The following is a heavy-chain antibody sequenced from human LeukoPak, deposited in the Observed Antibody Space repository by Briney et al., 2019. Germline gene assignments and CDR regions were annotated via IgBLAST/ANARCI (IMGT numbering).Heavy chain of an antibody. CDR3: ARPRGSGKPYYYYYGMDV. CDR2: IGTAGDP. D-gene: IGHD3-10*01. V-gene: IGHV3-13*05. CDR1: GFTFSSYD. J-gene: IGHJ6*02. Sequence: PGGSLRLSCAASGFTFSSYDMHWVRQVTGEGLEWVSAIGTAGDPSYPGSVKGRFTISRDNAKDSLYLQMNSLRAEDTAVYYCARPRGSGKPYYYYYGMDVWGQGTTVTVSS.